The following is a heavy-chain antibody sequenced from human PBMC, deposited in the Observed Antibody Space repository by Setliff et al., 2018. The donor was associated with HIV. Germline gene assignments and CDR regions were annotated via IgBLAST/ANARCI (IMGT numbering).Heavy chain of an antibody. D-gene: IGHD3-3*01. CDR3: ARNFDFWSGYYPGPSYDY. V-gene: IGHV3-74*01. CDR2: INSDGSGT. Sequence: GGSLRLSCAASGFTFSSYWMHWVRQAPGKGLVWVSRINSDGSGTGYADSVKGRFTISRDNAKNTLYLQMNSLRAEDTAVYYCARNFDFWSGYYPGPSYDYWGQGTLVTVSS. J-gene: IGHJ4*02. CDR1: GFTFSSYW.